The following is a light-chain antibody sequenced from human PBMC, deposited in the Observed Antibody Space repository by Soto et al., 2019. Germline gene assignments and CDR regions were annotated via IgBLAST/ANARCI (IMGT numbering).Light chain of an antibody. V-gene: IGKV3-20*01. J-gene: IGKJ1*01. CDR3: HQHGGSPET. Sequence: EIVMTQSPATLSVSPGERATLSCRASQSVAHDLAWYQQKPGQAPRLLIFGASRRATGIPDRFIGSGSGTEFILTISRLEPDDFAIYHCHQHGGSPETFGQGTKVDIK. CDR1: QSVAHD. CDR2: GAS.